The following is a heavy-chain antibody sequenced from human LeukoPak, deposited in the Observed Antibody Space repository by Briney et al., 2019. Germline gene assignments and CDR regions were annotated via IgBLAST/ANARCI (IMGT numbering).Heavy chain of an antibody. CDR1: GGTFSSYA. D-gene: IGHD5-24*01. CDR2: IIPIFGTA. CDR3: ARERGRRDGYPEHFDY. J-gene: IGHJ4*02. Sequence: ASVKVSCKASGGTFSSYAISWVRQAPGQGLEWMGGIIPIFGTANYAQKFQGRVTITTDESTSTAYMELSSLRSEDTAVYYCARERGRRDGYPEHFDYWGQGTLVTVSS. V-gene: IGHV1-69*05.